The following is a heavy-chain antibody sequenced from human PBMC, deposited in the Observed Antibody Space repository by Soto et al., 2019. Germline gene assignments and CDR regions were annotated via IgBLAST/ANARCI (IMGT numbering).Heavy chain of an antibody. CDR3: ARVKFGRATMVRGIYFDY. V-gene: IGHV1-18*01. CDR2: ISAYNGNT. Sequence: QVQLVQSGAEVKKPGASVKVSCKASGYTFTSYGISWVRQAPGQRLAWMGWISAYNGNTNYAQKLQGRVAMTTDTSTSTAYMELRRLRSDDTAVYSCARVKFGRATMVRGIYFDYSGQGTLVTVSS. CDR1: GYTFTSYG. D-gene: IGHD3-10*01. J-gene: IGHJ4*02.